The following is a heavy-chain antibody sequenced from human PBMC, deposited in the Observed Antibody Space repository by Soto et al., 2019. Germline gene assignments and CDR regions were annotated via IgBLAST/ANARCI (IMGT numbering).Heavy chain of an antibody. D-gene: IGHD3-22*01. J-gene: IGHJ4*02. CDR3: ARMYYYDSQASPDFDY. CDR2: IDWDDDK. Sequence: SGPTLVNPTQTLTLTCTFSGFSLSTSGMCVSWIRQPPGKALEWLARIDWDDDKYYSTSLKTRLTISKDTSKNQVVLTMTNMDPVDTATYYCARMYYYDSQASPDFDYWGQGTLVTVSS. V-gene: IGHV2-70*11. CDR1: GFSLSTSGMC.